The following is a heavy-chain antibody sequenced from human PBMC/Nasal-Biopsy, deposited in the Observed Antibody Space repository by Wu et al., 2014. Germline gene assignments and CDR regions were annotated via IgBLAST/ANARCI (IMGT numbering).Heavy chain of an antibody. CDR1: GFTFSSYE. D-gene: IGHD7-27*01. V-gene: IGHV3-48*03. CDR2: IGSRSSTI. CDR3: ARDPWGSSDHYYYYMDV. J-gene: IGHJ6*03. Sequence: AASGFTFSSYEMNWVRQAPGKGLEWVSYIGSRSSTIEYADSVKGRFTISRDNTKNSLYLQMNSLRVEDTAVYYCARDPWGSSDHYYYYMDVWGKGTTVTVSS.